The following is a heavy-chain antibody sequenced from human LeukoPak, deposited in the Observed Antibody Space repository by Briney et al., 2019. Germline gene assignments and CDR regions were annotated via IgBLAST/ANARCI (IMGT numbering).Heavy chain of an antibody. CDR2: IWYDGSNK. Sequence: GRSLRLSCAASAFTFSTYGMHWVRQAPGKGLEWVAAIWYDGSNKYYADSVKGRFTISRDNSKSTLFLQMNSLRAEDTAVYYCARVFGGNSDYWGQGTLVTVSS. D-gene: IGHD2-15*01. J-gene: IGHJ4*02. CDR3: ARVFGGNSDY. V-gene: IGHV3-33*01. CDR1: AFTFSTYG.